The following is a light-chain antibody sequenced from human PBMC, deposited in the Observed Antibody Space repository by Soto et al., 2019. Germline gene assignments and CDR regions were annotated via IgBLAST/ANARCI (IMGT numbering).Light chain of an antibody. V-gene: IGKV3-20*01. Sequence: EIVLTQSPGSLSLSPGGRATVACRSSQTVSSRYLAWFHYKPGQGSWPLMHGGCRRATGIPDRFSGSGSGTDFTLTTSRLEAEDFAVYYSKQYGSSLWTFGQGTKV. CDR3: KQYGSSLWT. J-gene: IGKJ1*01. CDR2: GGC. CDR1: QTVSSRY.